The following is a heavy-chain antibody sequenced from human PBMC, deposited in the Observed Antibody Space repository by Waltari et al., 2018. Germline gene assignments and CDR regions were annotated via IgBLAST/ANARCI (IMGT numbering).Heavy chain of an antibody. D-gene: IGHD3-22*01. V-gene: IGHV1-69*08. J-gene: IGHJ4*02. CDR1: GGTFSSYT. CDR3: ARDYDSSGYYASFDY. Sequence: QVQLVQSGAEVKKPGSSVKVSCKASGGTFSSYTISWVRQAPGQGLEWMGRIIPILGIANYAQKFQGRVTITADKSTSTAYMELSSLRSEDTAVYYCARDYDSSGYYASFDYWGQGTLVTVSS. CDR2: IIPILGIA.